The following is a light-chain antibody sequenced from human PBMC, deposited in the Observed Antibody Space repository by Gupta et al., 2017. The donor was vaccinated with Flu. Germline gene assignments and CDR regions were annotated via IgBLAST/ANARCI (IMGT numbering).Light chain of an antibody. J-gene: IGKJ2*01. CDR2: GAS. CDR1: QTVTSSY. CDR3: QLSASSPPNYT. Sequence: EIVLTQSPGTLSLSPGERATLSCRASQTVTSSYLAWYQQKPGQAPRLLIYGASARATDIPDRLSGSGSGTYFTLTITRLEPGDLAVYYCQLSASSPPNYTFGQGTKLEIK. V-gene: IGKV3-20*01.